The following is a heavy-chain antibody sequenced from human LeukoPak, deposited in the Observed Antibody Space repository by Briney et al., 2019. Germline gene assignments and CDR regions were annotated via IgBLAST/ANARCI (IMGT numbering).Heavy chain of an antibody. CDR2: IYYSGDT. D-gene: IGHD2-21*02. J-gene: IGHJ1*01. CDR1: GGSISNYH. Sequence: SETLSLTCTVSGGSISNYHWSWIRQSPGKGLEWIGYIYYSGDTNYNPSLKSRLTISLDTSKNQVSLRLSSVTAADTAVYYCASEVVTSIEYFQHWGQGTLVTVSS. CDR3: ASEVVTSIEYFQH. V-gene: IGHV4-59*01.